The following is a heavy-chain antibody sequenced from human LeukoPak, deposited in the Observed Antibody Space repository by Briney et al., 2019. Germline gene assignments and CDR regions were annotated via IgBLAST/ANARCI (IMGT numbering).Heavy chain of an antibody. Sequence: GASVKVSCKASGYTFTGYYMHWVRQAPGQGLEWMGWINPNSGGTNYAQKFQGRVTMTRDTSISTAYMELSRLRSDDTAVDYCARDLVRGSGSYYTSSGDYWGQGTLVTVSS. V-gene: IGHV1-2*02. D-gene: IGHD3-10*01. J-gene: IGHJ4*02. CDR1: GYTFTGYY. CDR3: ARDLVRGSGSYYTSSGDY. CDR2: INPNSGGT.